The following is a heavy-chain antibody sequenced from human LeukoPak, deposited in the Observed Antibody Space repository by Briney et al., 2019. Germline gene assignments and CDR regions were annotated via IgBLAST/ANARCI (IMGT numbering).Heavy chain of an antibody. J-gene: IGHJ4*02. CDR2: ISSSSSYI. V-gene: IGHV3-21*01. Sequence: PGGSLRLSCAASGFTFSSYSMNWVRQAPGKGLEWVSSISSSSSYIYYADSVKGRFTISRDNAKNSLYLQMNSLGAEDTAVYYCARGRAWGDYYDSSGYRHFDYWGQGTLVTVSS. CDR1: GFTFSSYS. CDR3: ARGRAWGDYYDSSGYRHFDY. D-gene: IGHD3-22*01.